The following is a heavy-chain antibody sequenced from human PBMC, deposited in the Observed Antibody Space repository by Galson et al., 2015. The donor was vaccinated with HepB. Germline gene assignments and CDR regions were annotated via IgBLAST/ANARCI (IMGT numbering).Heavy chain of an antibody. Sequence: SLRLSCAASGFTFSSYSMNWVRQAPGKGLEWVSSISSSSSYIYYADSVKGRFTISRDNAKNSLYLQMNSLRAEDTAVYYCARDPLGYCSSTSCFETAFDIWGQGTMVTVSS. CDR1: GFTFSSYS. CDR2: ISSSSSYI. D-gene: IGHD2-2*01. J-gene: IGHJ3*02. CDR3: ARDPLGYCSSTSCFETAFDI. V-gene: IGHV3-21*01.